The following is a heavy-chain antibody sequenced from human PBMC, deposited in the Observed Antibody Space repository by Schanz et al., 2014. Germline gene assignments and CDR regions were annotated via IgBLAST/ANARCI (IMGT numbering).Heavy chain of an antibody. J-gene: IGHJ4*02. D-gene: IGHD6-19*01. Sequence: EVQLVESGGGLVQSGGSLRLSCAASGFTFSDYSMNWVRQAPGKGLEWVSSISDSSSYIYYADSVKGRFTISRDNAKNSLYLQMSSLRAEDTAVYYCARDRVQYSSGWYSDSWGQGTVVTVSS. CDR3: ARDRVQYSSGWYSDS. V-gene: IGHV3-21*01. CDR2: ISDSSSYI. CDR1: GFTFSDYS.